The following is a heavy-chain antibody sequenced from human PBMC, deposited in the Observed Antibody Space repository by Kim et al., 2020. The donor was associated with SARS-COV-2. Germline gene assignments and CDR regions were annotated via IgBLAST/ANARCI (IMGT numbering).Heavy chain of an antibody. CDR3: TTAPNYYGSGSYRGGY. Sequence: GGSLRLSCAASGFTFSNAWMSWVRQAPGKGLEWVGRIKSKTDGGTTDYAAPVKGRFTISRDDSKNTLYLQMDSLKTEDTAVYYCTTAPNYYGSGSYRGGYWGQGTLVTVSS. D-gene: IGHD3-10*01. CDR2: IKSKTDGGTT. CDR1: GFTFSNAW. J-gene: IGHJ4*02. V-gene: IGHV3-15*01.